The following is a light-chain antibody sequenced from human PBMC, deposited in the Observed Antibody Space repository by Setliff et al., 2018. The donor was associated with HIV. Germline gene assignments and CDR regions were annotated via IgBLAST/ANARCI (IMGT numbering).Light chain of an antibody. CDR2: EVN. J-gene: IGLJ1*01. Sequence: QSALTQPPSASGSPGQSVTISCTGTSSDIGRYNYIPWYQQHPGKAPKLMIYEVNKRPSGVPDRFSGSKSGNMASLTVPGLQAEDEADYYCTSYTGSNSFALYVFGSGTKVTVL. V-gene: IGLV2-8*01. CDR1: SSDIGRYNY. CDR3: TSYTGSNSFALYV.